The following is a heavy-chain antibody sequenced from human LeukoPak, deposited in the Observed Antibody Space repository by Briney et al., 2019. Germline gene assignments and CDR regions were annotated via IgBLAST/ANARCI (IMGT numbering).Heavy chain of an antibody. Sequence: SETLSLTCTVSGGSINSYYWSWIRQPPGKGLECMGYIHYTGSTNYNPSLKRRVTISIDTSKTQFSLKLSSVTAADTAMYYCARTQITIFGVVIHPLYYWGQGTLVTVSS. CDR1: GGSINSYY. V-gene: IGHV4-59*01. D-gene: IGHD3-3*01. J-gene: IGHJ4*02. CDR3: ARTQITIFGVVIHPLYY. CDR2: IHYTGST.